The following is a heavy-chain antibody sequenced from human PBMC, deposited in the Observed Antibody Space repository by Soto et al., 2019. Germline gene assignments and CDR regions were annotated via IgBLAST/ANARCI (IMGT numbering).Heavy chain of an antibody. CDR2: ISSSSSYI. D-gene: IGHD3-22*01. Sequence: GGSLRLSCAASGFTFSSYSMNWVRQAPGKWLEWVSSISSSSSYIYYADSVKGRFTISRDNAKNSLYLQMNSLRAEDTDVYDCARVPIYDSSGSLFDYWGQGXLVTVYS. CDR1: GFTFSSYS. V-gene: IGHV3-21*01. CDR3: ARVPIYDSSGSLFDY. J-gene: IGHJ4*02.